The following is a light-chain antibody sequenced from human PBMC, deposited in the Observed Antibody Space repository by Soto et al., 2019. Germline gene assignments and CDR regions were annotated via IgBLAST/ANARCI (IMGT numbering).Light chain of an antibody. CDR1: SGHSSYI. V-gene: IGLV4-60*02. CDR3: ETWDSNTRV. Sequence: QPVLTQSSSASASLGSSVKLTCTLSSGHSSYIIAWHQQQPGKAPRYLMKIDGSGSYNKGSGVPDRFSGSSSGPDRYLTISNLQFDDGADYYCETWDSNTRVFGGGTKLTVL. J-gene: IGLJ3*02. CDR2: IDGSGSY.